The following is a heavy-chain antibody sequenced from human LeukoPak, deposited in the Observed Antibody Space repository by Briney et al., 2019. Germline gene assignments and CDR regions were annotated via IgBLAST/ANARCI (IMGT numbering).Heavy chain of an antibody. CDR1: GGSISSGSYY. V-gene: IGHV4-61*02. CDR2: IYTSGST. CDR3: AIQKYCSSANCYYFDH. D-gene: IGHD2-2*01. Sequence: SETLSLTCTVSGGSISSGSYYWSWIRQPAGKGLEWIGRIYTSGSTNYNPSLKSRATISLDTSKYQFSLKLSSVTAADTAVYYCAIQKYCSSANCYYFDHWGQGTLVTVSS. J-gene: IGHJ4*02.